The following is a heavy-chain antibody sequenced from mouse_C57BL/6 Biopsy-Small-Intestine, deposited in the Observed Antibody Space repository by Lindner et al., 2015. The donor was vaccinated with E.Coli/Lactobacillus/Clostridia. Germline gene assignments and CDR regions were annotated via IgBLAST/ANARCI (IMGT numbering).Heavy chain of an antibody. CDR1: GYTFSTSW. D-gene: IGHD2-14*01. Sequence: VQLQESGPELVKPGASVKISCKASGYTFSTSWMNWVKQRPGKGLEWIGWIYPGGGDTNYNGKFKGKATLTADKSSSTAYMQLSSLTSEDSAVYYCARGAYYRYEGYAMDYWGQGTSVTVSS. V-gene: IGHV1-82*01. J-gene: IGHJ4*01. CDR3: ARGAYYRYEGYAMDY. CDR2: IYPGGGDT.